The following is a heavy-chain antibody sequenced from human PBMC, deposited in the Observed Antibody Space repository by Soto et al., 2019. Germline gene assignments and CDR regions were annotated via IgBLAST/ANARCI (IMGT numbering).Heavy chain of an antibody. CDR3: SREVDGTIGAFDI. CDR2: LYHTGSN. CDR1: GYSISSGYY. Sequence: SETLSLTCAVSGYSISSGYYWGWIRQPPGKGLEWIGSLYHTGSNYYNPSLKSRVTISVDTSKNHFSLKLSSVTAADTAVYYCSREVDGTIGAFDIWGQGTMVTVSS. V-gene: IGHV4-38-2*01. J-gene: IGHJ3*02. D-gene: IGHD6-19*01.